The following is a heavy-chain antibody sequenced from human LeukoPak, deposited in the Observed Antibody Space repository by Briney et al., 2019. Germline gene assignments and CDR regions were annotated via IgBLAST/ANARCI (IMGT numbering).Heavy chain of an antibody. CDR2: MYYSGST. J-gene: IGHJ4*02. Sequence: PSETLSLTCTASGGSISSVSYYWGWIRQPPGKGLEWIGSMYYSGSTYYNPSLKSRVTISVETSKNQFSLKLSSVTAADTAVYYCASQRDGYNGDYWGQGTLVTVSS. V-gene: IGHV4-39*01. CDR1: GGSISSVSYY. D-gene: IGHD5-24*01. CDR3: ASQRDGYNGDY.